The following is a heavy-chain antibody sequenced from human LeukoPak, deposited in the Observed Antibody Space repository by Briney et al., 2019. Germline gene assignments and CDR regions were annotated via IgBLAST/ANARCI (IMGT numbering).Heavy chain of an antibody. CDR3: ATRAYLYSSSSPMQYFQH. V-gene: IGHV1-2*02. D-gene: IGHD6-6*01. CDR1: GYTFTGYY. J-gene: IGHJ1*01. CDR2: INPNSGGT. Sequence: ASVKVSCKASGYTFTGYYMHWVRQAPGQGLEWMGWINPNSGGTNYAQKFQGRVTITADESTSTAYMELSSLRSEDTAVYYCATRAYLYSSSSPMQYFQHWGQGTLVTVPS.